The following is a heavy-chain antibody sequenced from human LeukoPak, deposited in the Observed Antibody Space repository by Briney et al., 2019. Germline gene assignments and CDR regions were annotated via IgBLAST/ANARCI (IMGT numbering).Heavy chain of an antibody. CDR2: ISYDESDK. D-gene: IGHD2-15*01. Sequence: TXXXYGMHWVRQAPGKGLEWVAVISYDESDKYYADSVKGRFTISRDNSKNTLYLEMNSLRPEDTAVYYCAKGVVAATNSAYYGMDVWGQGTTVTVSS. CDR1: TXXXYG. J-gene: IGHJ6*02. V-gene: IGHV3-30*18. CDR3: AKGVVAATNSAYYGMDV.